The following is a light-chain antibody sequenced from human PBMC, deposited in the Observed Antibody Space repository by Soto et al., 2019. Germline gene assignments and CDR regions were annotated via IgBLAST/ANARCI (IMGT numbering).Light chain of an antibody. CDR3: QQPPYT. Sequence: QMTQSPSSLSTYLGDRVTITCRASQTPRTFINWYQHKPWKATRLLIYATSTLQSVVPSRFSGRDSGADFTLPINKLQPEDFGSYYCQQPPYTFGPGTKVD. J-gene: IGKJ3*01. V-gene: IGKV1-39*01. CDR2: ATS. CDR1: QTPRTF.